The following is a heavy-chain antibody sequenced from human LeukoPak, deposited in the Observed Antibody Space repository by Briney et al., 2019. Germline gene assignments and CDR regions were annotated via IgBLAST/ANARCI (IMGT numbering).Heavy chain of an antibody. Sequence: ASVKVSCKASGYTFTSYDINWVRQAPGQGLEWMGWISAHNGNTNYAQKFQGRVTMTTDTSTSTAYMELRSLRSDDTAMYYCAREKVLYYFDSSSARAFDLWGQGTVVTVSS. CDR1: GYTFTSYD. J-gene: IGHJ3*01. CDR3: AREKVLYYFDSSSARAFDL. CDR2: ISAHNGNT. V-gene: IGHV1-18*01. D-gene: IGHD3-22*01.